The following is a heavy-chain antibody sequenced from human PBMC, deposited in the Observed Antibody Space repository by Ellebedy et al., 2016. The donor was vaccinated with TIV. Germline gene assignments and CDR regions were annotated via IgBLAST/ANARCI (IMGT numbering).Heavy chain of an antibody. V-gene: IGHV4-34*01. CDR2: INHRGST. J-gene: IGHJ5*02. D-gene: IGHD5-18*01. Sequence: SETLSLTXAVYGGSFSDYYWSWVRQPPGKGLEWIGEINHRGSTNYNPSLKSRVTISVDTSKNQFSLKLTSVTAADTAVYYCARDKNSYGLIWFDPWGQGTLVTVSS. CDR3: ARDKNSYGLIWFDP. CDR1: GGSFSDYY.